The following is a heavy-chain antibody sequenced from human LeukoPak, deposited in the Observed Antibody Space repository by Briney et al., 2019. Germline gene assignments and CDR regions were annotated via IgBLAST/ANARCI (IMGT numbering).Heavy chain of an antibody. V-gene: IGHV3-74*01. CDR2: INSDGSST. D-gene: IGHD3-10*01. CDR3: ASLDLPMYYYGSGSHRTQAFDI. CDR1: GFTFSSYW. J-gene: IGHJ3*02. Sequence: GGSLRLSCAASGFTFSSYWMHWVRQAPGKGLVWVSRINSDGSSTSYADSVKGRFTISRDNAKNTLYPQMNSLRAEDTAVYYCASLDLPMYYYGSGSHRTQAFDIWGQGTMVTVSS.